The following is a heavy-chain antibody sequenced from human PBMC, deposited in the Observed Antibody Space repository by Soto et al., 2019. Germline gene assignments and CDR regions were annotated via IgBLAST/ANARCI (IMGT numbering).Heavy chain of an antibody. D-gene: IGHD1-1*01. CDR1: GYTLTGYY. J-gene: IGHJ5*02. Sequence: ASVKGSCKASGYTLTGYYMHWVRQAPRQGLEWMGWINPNSGGTNYAQKFQGRVTMTRDTSISTAYMELSRLRSDDTAVYYCARVALNELERRIGINWFDPWGQGTLVTVSS. V-gene: IGHV1-2*02. CDR3: ARVALNELERRIGINWFDP. CDR2: INPNSGGT.